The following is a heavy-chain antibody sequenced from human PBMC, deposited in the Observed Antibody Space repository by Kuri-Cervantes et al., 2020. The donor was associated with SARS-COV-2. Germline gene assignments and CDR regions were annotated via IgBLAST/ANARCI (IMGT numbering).Heavy chain of an antibody. CDR2: ISDNGGST. J-gene: IGHJ6*03. V-gene: IGHV3-64*01. CDR1: GFTFSRNA. D-gene: IGHD3-22*01. Sequence: GESLKISCAASGFTFSRNAMHWVRQAPGKGLEYVSSISDNGGSTYYANSVKGRFTISRDNSKNTLYLQMDNLRAEDMAVYYCAKDRDTSGYYYYYMDVWGKGTTATVSS. CDR3: AKDRDTSGYYYYYMDV.